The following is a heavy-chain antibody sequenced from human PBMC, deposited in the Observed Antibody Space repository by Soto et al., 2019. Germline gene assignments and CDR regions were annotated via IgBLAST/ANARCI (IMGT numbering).Heavy chain of an antibody. D-gene: IGHD6-6*01. Sequence: QVQLVESGGGVVQPGRSLRLSCAASGFTFSSYGMHWVRQAPGKGLEWVAVIWYDGSNKYYADSVKGRFTISRDNSKNPLYLQMNSLRAEDTAVYYCASIAARPGSFDYWGQGTLVTVSS. CDR1: GFTFSSYG. CDR2: IWYDGSNK. J-gene: IGHJ4*02. V-gene: IGHV3-33*01. CDR3: ASIAARPGSFDY.